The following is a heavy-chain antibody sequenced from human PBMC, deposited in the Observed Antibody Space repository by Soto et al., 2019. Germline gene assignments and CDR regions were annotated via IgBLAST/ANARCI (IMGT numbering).Heavy chain of an antibody. V-gene: IGHV3-23*01. CDR1: GFTFSSHA. CDR2: ISGSGGRA. D-gene: IGHD6-13*01. J-gene: IGHJ4*02. Sequence: XESLRLSCAVSGFTFSSHAMNWVRQAPGKGLEWVSGISGSGGRAYYADSVQGRFTISRDNSKNTLYLQINSLGVEDTAVYYCAKTIAASTYYFDYWGQGTLVTVSS. CDR3: AKTIAASTYYFDY.